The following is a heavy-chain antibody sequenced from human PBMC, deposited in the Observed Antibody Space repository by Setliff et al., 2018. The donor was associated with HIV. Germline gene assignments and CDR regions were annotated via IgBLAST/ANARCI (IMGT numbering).Heavy chain of an antibody. CDR1: GGSLISGDYS. CDR2: ISYSGST. Sequence: SETLSLTCSVSGGSLISGDYSWSWIRQPPGKGLEWIGEISYSGSTNYNPSLKSRVTISIDTSKNQFSLRLTSVTAADTAVYYCAKSPGFSGYGGSGWGQGTLVTVSS. V-gene: IGHV4-34*01. D-gene: IGHD5-12*01. CDR3: AKSPGFSGYGGSG. J-gene: IGHJ4*02.